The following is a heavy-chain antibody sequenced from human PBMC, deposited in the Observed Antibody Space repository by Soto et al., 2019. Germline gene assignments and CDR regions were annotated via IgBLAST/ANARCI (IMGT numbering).Heavy chain of an antibody. J-gene: IGHJ6*02. CDR1: GYSFTSYW. Sequence: GESLKISCKGSGYSFTSYWISWVRQMPGEGLEWMGRIDPSDSYTNYSPSFQGHVTISADKSISTAYLQWSSLKASDTAMYYCARTPGTTRYCSGGSCYSDYYYYGMDVWGQGTTVTVSS. CDR3: ARTPGTTRYCSGGSCYSDYYYYGMDV. D-gene: IGHD2-15*01. V-gene: IGHV5-10-1*01. CDR2: IDPSDSYT.